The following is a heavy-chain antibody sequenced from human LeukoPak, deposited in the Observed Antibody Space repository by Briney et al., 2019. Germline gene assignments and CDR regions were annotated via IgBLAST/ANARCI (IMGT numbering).Heavy chain of an antibody. CDR1: GGSISSYY. Sequence: PSETLSLTCTVSGGSISSYYWSWIRQPAGKGLEWIGRIYTSGSTNYNPSLKSRVTMSVDTSKNQFSLKLSSVTAADTAVYYCARDHYYYGSGAYYFDYWGQGTLVAVSS. D-gene: IGHD3-10*01. CDR3: ARDHYYYGSGAYYFDY. V-gene: IGHV4-4*07. CDR2: IYTSGST. J-gene: IGHJ4*02.